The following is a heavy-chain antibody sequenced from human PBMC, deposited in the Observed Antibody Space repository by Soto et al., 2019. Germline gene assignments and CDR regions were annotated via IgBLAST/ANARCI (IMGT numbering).Heavy chain of an antibody. V-gene: IGHV2-5*02. CDR1: GFSLSTSGVG. D-gene: IGHD2-15*01. J-gene: IGHJ6*02. CDR3: AYLPCSGGSCYWFSFSGMDV. CDR2: IYWDDDK. Sequence: QITLKESGPTLVKPTQTLTLTCTFSGFSLSTSGVGVAWIRQTPGKALEWLALIYWDDDKRYRPSLESRLTITKDSSKNQVVLTMTNMDSVDTATYYCAYLPCSGGSCYWFSFSGMDVWGQGTTVTGSS.